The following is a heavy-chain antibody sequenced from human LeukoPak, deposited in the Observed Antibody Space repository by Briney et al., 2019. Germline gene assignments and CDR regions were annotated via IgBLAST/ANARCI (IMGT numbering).Heavy chain of an antibody. CDR3: AKDAPWDYGSGSYYNAFRLGLCDY. CDR2: ISYDGSNK. Sequence: HPGGSLRLSCAASGFTFDDYGMSWVRQAPGKGLEWVAVISYDGSNKYYADSVKGRFTISRDNSKNTLYLQMNSLRAEDTAVYYCAKDAPWDYGSGSYYNAFRLGLCDYWGQGTLVTVSS. D-gene: IGHD3-10*01. J-gene: IGHJ4*02. V-gene: IGHV3-30*18. CDR1: GFTFDDYG.